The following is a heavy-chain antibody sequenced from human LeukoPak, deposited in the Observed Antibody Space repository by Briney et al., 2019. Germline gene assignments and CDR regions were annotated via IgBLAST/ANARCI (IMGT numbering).Heavy chain of an antibody. J-gene: IGHJ4*02. D-gene: IGHD3-9*01. CDR3: ARGVRDYDILNY. CDR1: GGSFSGYY. V-gene: IGHV4-34*01. Sequence: SETLSLTCAVYGGSFSGYYWSWIRQPPGKGLEWIGEINHRGSTNYSPSLKSRVTLSVDTSKNQFSLKLSSVTAADTAVYYCARGVRDYDILNYWGQGTLVTVSS. CDR2: INHRGST.